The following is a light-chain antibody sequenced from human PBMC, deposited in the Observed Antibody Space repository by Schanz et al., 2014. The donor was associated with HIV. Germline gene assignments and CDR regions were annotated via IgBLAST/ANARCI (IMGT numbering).Light chain of an antibody. CDR2: EVS. J-gene: IGLJ2*01. V-gene: IGLV2-8*01. Sequence: QSALTQPASVSGSPGQSITISCTGTSSDVGGYNYVSWYQQHPGKAPKLMIYEVSKRPSGVPDRFSGSKSGNTASLTVSGLQDEDEAEYYYSSYSDNNNCVVFGGGTKLTVL. CDR3: SSYSDNNNCVV. CDR1: SSDVGGYNY.